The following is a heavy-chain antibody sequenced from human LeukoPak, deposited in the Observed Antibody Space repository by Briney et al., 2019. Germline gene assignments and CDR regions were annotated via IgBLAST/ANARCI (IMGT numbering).Heavy chain of an antibody. CDR3: AREDTIFGVADQYYFDY. CDR2: ISYDGSNK. J-gene: IGHJ4*02. Sequence: GGSLRLSCAASGFTFSSYAMHWVRQAPGKGLEWVAVISYDGSNKYYADSVKGRFTISRDNSKNTLYLQMNSLRAEDAAVYYCAREDTIFGVADQYYFDYWGQGTLVTVSP. D-gene: IGHD3-3*01. CDR1: GFTFSSYA. V-gene: IGHV3-30-3*01.